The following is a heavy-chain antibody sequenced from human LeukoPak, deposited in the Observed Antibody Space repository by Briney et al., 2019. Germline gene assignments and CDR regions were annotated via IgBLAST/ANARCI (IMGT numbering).Heavy chain of an antibody. J-gene: IGHJ4*02. D-gene: IGHD6-13*01. CDR1: GFTFSAYW. CDR2: IKQDGSAE. Sequence: PGGSLRLSCAASGFTFSAYWMSWVRQTPGKGLEWVANIKQDGSAEYYAASVKGRFTVSRDNAKNSLYLQMNSLRAEDTAVYYCARANNSSRHNWGQGTLVTVSS. V-gene: IGHV3-7*01. CDR3: ARANNSSRHN.